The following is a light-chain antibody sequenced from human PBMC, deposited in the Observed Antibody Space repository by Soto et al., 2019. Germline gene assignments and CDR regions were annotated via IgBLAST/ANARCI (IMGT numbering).Light chain of an antibody. CDR2: STS. CDR3: LLYYGGALGV. Sequence: QAVVPQEPSLTVSPGGTVTLTCASSTGAVTSGHYPNWVQQKPGQVPQSLIYSTSDKHSWTPARFSGSLLGGKAALTLSSVQPEDEAEYYCLLYYGGALGVFGGGTKLTVL. CDR1: TGAVTSGHY. J-gene: IGLJ2*01. V-gene: IGLV7-43*01.